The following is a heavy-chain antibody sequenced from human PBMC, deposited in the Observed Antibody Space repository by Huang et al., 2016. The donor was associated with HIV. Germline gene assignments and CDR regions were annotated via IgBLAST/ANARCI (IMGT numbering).Heavy chain of an antibody. CDR2: INQDGSER. V-gene: IGHV3-7*01. CDR3: TRGFRAKPGDY. J-gene: IGHJ4*02. Sequence: EVDLVQSGGGLVQPGRSLRLSCVGSGFTFRSYWMNWVRQPPGRGLEWLATINQDGSERFYVDSVRGRFAISRDNANDSLSLQLNSLKGEDAAIYGCTRGFRAKPGDYWGQGSLVTVSS. CDR1: GFTFRSYW.